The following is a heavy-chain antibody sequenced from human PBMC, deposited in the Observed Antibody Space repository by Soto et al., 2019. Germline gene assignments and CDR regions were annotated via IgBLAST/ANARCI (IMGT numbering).Heavy chain of an antibody. Sequence: PGGSLRLSCAASGFTFSSYEMNWVRQAPGKGLEWVSTILVDGRTFYVDSVKGRFTISRDSSQNTAYLQMNSLTAGDTALYYCEKATATGGGAFDICGQGTMVTVSS. D-gene: IGHD2-8*02. J-gene: IGHJ3*02. V-gene: IGHV3-23*01. CDR2: ILVDGRT. CDR1: GFTFSSYE. CDR3: EKATATGGGAFDI.